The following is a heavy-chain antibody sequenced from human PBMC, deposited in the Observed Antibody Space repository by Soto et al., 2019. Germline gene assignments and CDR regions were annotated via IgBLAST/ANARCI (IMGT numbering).Heavy chain of an antibody. CDR2: IYYSGST. V-gene: IGHV4-59*08. CDR3: ARMAHCEDFTNKALAI. D-gene: IGHD2-15*01. J-gene: IGHJ3*02. Sequence: KGLEWIGYIYYSGSTNYNPSLKSRATISVDTSKNQFSLKLSSVTAADTAVYYCARMAHCEDFTNKALAILGNGTTVTGS.